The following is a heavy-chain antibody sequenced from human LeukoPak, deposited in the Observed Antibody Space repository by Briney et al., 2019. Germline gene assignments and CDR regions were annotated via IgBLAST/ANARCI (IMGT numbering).Heavy chain of an antibody. D-gene: IGHD3/OR15-3a*01. CDR3: ARDDGLTFDY. J-gene: IGHJ4*02. Sequence: GGSLRLSCAVSGFTFSSYWMDWVRQAPGKGLVWVSRINSDGSSTNYADSVKGRFTISRDNAKSTLYLQMNSLRAEDTAVYYCARDDGLTFDYWGQGTLVTVSS. V-gene: IGHV3-74*01. CDR2: INSDGSST. CDR1: GFTFSSYW.